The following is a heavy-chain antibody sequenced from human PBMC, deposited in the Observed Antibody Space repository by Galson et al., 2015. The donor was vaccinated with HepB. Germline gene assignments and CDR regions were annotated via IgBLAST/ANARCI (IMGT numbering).Heavy chain of an antibody. V-gene: IGHV1-18*04. CDR1: GYTFTSYG. J-gene: IGHJ4*02. D-gene: IGHD3-10*01. CDR2: ISAYNGNT. Sequence: SVKVSCKASGYTFTSYGISWVRQAPGQGLEWMGWISAYNGNTNYAQKLQGRVTMTTDTSTSTAYMELRSLRSDDTAVYYCARDRKSSGSGRYFDYWGQGTLVTVSS. CDR3: ARDRKSSGSGRYFDY.